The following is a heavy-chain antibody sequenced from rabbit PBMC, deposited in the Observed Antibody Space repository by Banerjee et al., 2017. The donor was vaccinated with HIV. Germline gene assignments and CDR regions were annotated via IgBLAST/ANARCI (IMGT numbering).Heavy chain of an antibody. Sequence: QSLEESGGDLVKPGGSLTLTCKASGFDFSSNAMCWVRQAPGKGLEWIGYITYGGSAYSAGGVNARFPISRHNAQNTLYLQLNSLTAADTATYFCARDETDDAGYNYRLWGQGTLVTVS. J-gene: IGHJ3*01. V-gene: IGHV1S28*01. D-gene: IGHD7-1*01. CDR1: GFDFSSNA. CDR3: ARDETDDAGYNYRL. CDR2: ITYGGSA.